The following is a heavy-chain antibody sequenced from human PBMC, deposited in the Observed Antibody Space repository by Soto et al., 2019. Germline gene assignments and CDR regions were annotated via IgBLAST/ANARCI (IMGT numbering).Heavy chain of an antibody. J-gene: IGHJ4*02. CDR1: GGSIGGQY. V-gene: IGHV4-59*11. D-gene: IGHD6-19*01. CDR3: ARVGSSGWSPDY. Sequence: XETLALTFTVSGGSIGGQYWIWIRQSPGKRLEWIGYIFYTGSTNYNPSLESRVTLSVDTSKNQFSLRLSSVTAADTAVYYCARVGSSGWSPDYWGQGTLVTVSS. CDR2: IFYTGST.